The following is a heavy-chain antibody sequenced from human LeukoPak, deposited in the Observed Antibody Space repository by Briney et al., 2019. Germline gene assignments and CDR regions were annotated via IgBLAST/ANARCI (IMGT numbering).Heavy chain of an antibody. Sequence: ASVKVSCKASGYAFTSYAMHWVRQAPGQRLEWMGWINAGNGNTKYSQKFQGRVTITRDTSASTAYMELSSLRSEDTAVYYCARDHYDSYYSFQHWGQGTLVTVSS. CDR1: GYAFTSYA. CDR3: ARDHYDSYYSFQH. D-gene: IGHD3-22*01. J-gene: IGHJ1*01. V-gene: IGHV1-3*01. CDR2: INAGNGNT.